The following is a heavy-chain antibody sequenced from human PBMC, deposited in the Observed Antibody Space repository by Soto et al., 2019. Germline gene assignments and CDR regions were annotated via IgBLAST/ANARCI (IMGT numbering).Heavy chain of an antibody. CDR1: GYTFINHG. CDR2: ISGNNGNT. Sequence: ASVKVSCKASGYTFINHGISWVRQAPGQGLEWMGWISGNNGNTKYARKFQGRVTMTTDTSTSTAYMEMRSLRSDDTAVYYCARVRSSRVTAGKGALDHFDHWGQGTLVTASS. D-gene: IGHD1-1*01. J-gene: IGHJ4*02. V-gene: IGHV1-18*01. CDR3: ARVRSSRVTAGKGALDHFDH.